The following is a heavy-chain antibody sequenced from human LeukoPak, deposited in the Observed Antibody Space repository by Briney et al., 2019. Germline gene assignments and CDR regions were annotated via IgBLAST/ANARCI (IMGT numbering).Heavy chain of an antibody. D-gene: IGHD2-15*01. CDR2: ISGSGGST. CDR3: AKVSDYCSGGSCYLSWFDP. CDR1: GFTFSSYA. J-gene: IGHJ5*02. V-gene: IGHV3-23*01. Sequence: GGSLRLSCAASGFTFSSYAMSWVRQAPGKGLEWVSAISGSGGSTYYADSVRGRFTISRDNSKNTLYLQMNSLRAEDTAVYYCAKVSDYCSGGSCYLSWFDPWGQGTLVTVSS.